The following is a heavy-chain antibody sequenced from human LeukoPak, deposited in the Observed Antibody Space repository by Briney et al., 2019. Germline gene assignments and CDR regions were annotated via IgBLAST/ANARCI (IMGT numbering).Heavy chain of an antibody. D-gene: IGHD3-22*01. J-gene: IGHJ4*02. CDR3: ARDQGENYDSSGYYPY. V-gene: IGHV3-11*06. CDR2: ISGRTGST. CDR1: GFTFSNYY. Sequence: KPGGSLRLSCAASGFTFSNYYMSWIRQAPGKGLEWVSYISGRTGSTNYADSVMGRFTVSRDNGKNSLYLQMNSLRAEDTAVYYCARDQGENYDSSGYYPYWGQGTLVTVSS.